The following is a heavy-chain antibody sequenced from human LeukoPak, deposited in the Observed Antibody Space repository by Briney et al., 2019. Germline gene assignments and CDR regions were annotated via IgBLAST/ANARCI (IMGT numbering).Heavy chain of an antibody. Sequence: GASVKVSCKASGYTFTNNFMHWVRQAPGQGLEWMGIINPSGDNTWYAQKFQGRVTMTTDTSTSTAYMELRSLRSDDTAVYYCARGGSSWSSHLDYWGQGTLVTVSS. CDR1: GYTFTNNF. V-gene: IGHV1-46*01. CDR2: INPSGDNT. D-gene: IGHD6-13*01. J-gene: IGHJ4*02. CDR3: ARGGSSWSSHLDY.